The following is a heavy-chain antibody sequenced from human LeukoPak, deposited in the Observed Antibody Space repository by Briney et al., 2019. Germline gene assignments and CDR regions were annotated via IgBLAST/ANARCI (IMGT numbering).Heavy chain of an antibody. J-gene: IGHJ4*02. CDR2: IRSSGSTI. V-gene: IGHV3-48*03. CDR1: GFTFSSYE. D-gene: IGHD6-13*01. CDR3: ARDASGIAAAGTWHDY. Sequence: GGSLRLSCAASGFTFSSYEMNWVRQAPGKGLEWISYIRSSGSTIYYADSVKGRFTISRDNAKNSLYLQMNSVRAEDTAVYYCARDASGIAAAGTWHDYWGQGTLVTVSS.